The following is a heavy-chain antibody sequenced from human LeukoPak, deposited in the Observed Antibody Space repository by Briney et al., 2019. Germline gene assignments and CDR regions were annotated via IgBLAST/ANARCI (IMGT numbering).Heavy chain of an antibody. D-gene: IGHD2-15*01. CDR3: AREDEGSRFDP. Sequence: GRSLRLSCAASGFTFDDYAMHWVRQAPGKGLEWVSGISWNSGSIGYADSVKGRFTISRDNAKNSLHLQMNSLRAEDTAVYYCAREDEGSRFDPWGQGTLVTVSS. CDR2: ISWNSGSI. V-gene: IGHV3-9*01. CDR1: GFTFDDYA. J-gene: IGHJ5*02.